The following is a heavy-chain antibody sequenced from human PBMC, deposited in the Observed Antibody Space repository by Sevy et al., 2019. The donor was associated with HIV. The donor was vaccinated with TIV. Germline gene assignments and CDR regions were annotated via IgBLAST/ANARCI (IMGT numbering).Heavy chain of an antibody. CDR3: TRWKAAQSIFDY. Sequence: GGSLRLSCTASGFTFGDYCMSWVRQAPGKGLEWVAFLKSDVNGGTVDHAGSVRGRFVISRDDSKTIAYLQMNDLKTQDTGVYYCTRWKAAQSIFDYWGQGALVTVSS. V-gene: IGHV3-49*04. CDR1: GFTFGDYC. CDR2: LKSDVNGGTV. D-gene: IGHD6-13*01. J-gene: IGHJ4*02.